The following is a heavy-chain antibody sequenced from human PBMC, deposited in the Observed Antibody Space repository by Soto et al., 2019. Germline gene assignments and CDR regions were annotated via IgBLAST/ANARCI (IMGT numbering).Heavy chain of an antibody. V-gene: IGHV1-3*01. CDR2: INAGNGNT. CDR3: ARGVAGPLHWFDP. J-gene: IGHJ5*02. CDR1: RFTFTSYA. D-gene: IGHD6-19*01. Sequence: ASVKVSCKASRFTFTSYAMHWVRQAPGQRLEWMGWINAGNGNTKYSQKLQGRVTITRDTSASTAYMELSSLRSEDTAVYYCARGVAGPLHWFDPWGQGTLVTVSS.